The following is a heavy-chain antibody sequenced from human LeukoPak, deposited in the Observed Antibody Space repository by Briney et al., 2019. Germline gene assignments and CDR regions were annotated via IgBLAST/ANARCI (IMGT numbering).Heavy chain of an antibody. CDR3: ATTRYGDYRRFDY. J-gene: IGHJ4*02. V-gene: IGHV3-11*01. D-gene: IGHD4-17*01. CDR2: ISSSGGTI. CDR1: GFTFSDYY. Sequence: GGSLRLSCAASGFTFSDYYMSWIRQAPGKGLEWVSYISSSGGTIYFADSVKDRFTISRDNAKNSLDLQMKSLRAEDTAMYYCATTRYGDYRRFDYWGQGTLVTVSS.